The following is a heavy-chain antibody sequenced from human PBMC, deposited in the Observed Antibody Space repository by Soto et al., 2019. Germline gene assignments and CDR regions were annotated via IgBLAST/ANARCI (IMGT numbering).Heavy chain of an antibody. CDR3: ARDTVDCSGGSCSGGMDV. J-gene: IGHJ6*02. D-gene: IGHD2-15*01. CDR1: GFTVSSNY. V-gene: IGHV3-53*01. CDR2: IYSGGSA. Sequence: GGSLRLSCAASGFTVSSNYMSWVRQAPGKGLEWVSVIYSGGSAYYADSVKGRFTISRDNSKNTLYLQMNSLRAEDTAVYYCARDTVDCSGGSCSGGMDVWGQGTTVTASS.